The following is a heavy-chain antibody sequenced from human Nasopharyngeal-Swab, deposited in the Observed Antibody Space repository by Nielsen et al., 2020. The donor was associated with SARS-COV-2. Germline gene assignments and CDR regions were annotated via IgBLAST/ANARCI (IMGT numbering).Heavy chain of an antibody. J-gene: IGHJ4*02. CDR3: ANRVYYYDSSGYRQTALFDY. D-gene: IGHD3-22*01. Sequence: RQAPGKGLEWIGEINHSGSTNYNPSLKSRVTISVDTSKNQFSLKLSSVTAADTAVYYCANRVYYYDSSGYRQTALFDYWGQETLVTVSS. V-gene: IGHV4-34*01. CDR2: INHSGST.